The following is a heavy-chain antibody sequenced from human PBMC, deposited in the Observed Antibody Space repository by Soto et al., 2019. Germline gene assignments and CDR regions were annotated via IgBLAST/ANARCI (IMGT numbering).Heavy chain of an antibody. Sequence: EVQLLESGGGLVQPGGSLRLSCAASGFTFSSYAMSWVRHAPGKGLEWVSAISGSGGSTYYADSVKGRFTISRDNSKNTLYLQMNSLRAEDTAVYYCAKDRIVGAITVGFYFDYWGQGTLVTVSS. D-gene: IGHD1-26*01. CDR3: AKDRIVGAITVGFYFDY. CDR2: ISGSGGST. J-gene: IGHJ4*02. V-gene: IGHV3-23*01. CDR1: GFTFSSYA.